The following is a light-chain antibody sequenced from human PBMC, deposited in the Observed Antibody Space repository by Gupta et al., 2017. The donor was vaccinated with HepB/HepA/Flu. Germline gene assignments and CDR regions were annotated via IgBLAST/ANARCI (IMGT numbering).Light chain of an antibody. CDR3: KQSYSTPLT. CDR1: QSIRNY. J-gene: IGKJ4*01. V-gene: IGKV1-39*01. CDR2: AAS. Sequence: DIQRTKSPPSLLPLVGDRLTITGRASQSIRNYLNWYQQKPGKAPQLLIYAASSLQSGVPSRCCGSRSGADFIITISSLQPEDFSTFYCKQSYSTPLTFGGGTKVEIK.